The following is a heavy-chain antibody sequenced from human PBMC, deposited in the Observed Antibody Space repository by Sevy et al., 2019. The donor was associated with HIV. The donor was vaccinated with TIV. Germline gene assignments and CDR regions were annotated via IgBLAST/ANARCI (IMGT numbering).Heavy chain of an antibody. CDR2: VFQSWST. J-gene: IGHJ4*02. CDR3: AGGDSSFYFHD. D-gene: IGHD3-16*02. V-gene: IGHV4-39*02. Sequence: SETLSLTCTVSGDALSSSSYFWGWIRQPPGRELEWIGHVFQSWSTSYNPALKSRVTISVDTSKNHFSLKLTSVTAADTAVYYCAGGDSSFYFHDWGQGTLVTVSS. CDR1: GDALSSSSYF.